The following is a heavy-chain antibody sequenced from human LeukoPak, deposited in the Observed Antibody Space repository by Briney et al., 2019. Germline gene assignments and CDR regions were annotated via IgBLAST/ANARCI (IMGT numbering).Heavy chain of an antibody. J-gene: IGHJ4*02. Sequence: SETLSLTCTVSGGSISSYYWSWIRQPPGKGPEWIGYIYYSGSTNYNPSLKSRVTISVDTSKNQFSLKLSSVTAADTAVYYCARPAAGQPGKIDYWGQGTLVTVSS. CDR3: ARPAAGQPGKIDY. CDR2: IYYSGST. D-gene: IGHD4-23*01. V-gene: IGHV4-59*01. CDR1: GGSISSYY.